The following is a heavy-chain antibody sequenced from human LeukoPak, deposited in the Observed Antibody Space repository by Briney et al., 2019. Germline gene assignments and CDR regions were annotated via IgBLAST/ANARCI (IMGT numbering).Heavy chain of an antibody. Sequence: SVKVSCKASGGTFSSYAISWVRQAPGQGLEWMGGIIPIFGTANYAQKFQGRVTITTDESTSTAYMELSSLRSEDTAVYYCAREASYSSSSWGFDYWGQGTLVTVSS. CDR1: GGTFSSYA. CDR3: AREASYSSSSWGFDY. V-gene: IGHV1-69*05. D-gene: IGHD6-6*01. J-gene: IGHJ4*02. CDR2: IIPIFGTA.